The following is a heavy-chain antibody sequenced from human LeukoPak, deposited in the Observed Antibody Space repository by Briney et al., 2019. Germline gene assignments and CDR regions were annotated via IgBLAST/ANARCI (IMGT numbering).Heavy chain of an antibody. V-gene: IGHV2-5*02. CDR2: IYWDDEK. D-gene: IGHD3-10*01. Sequence: SGPALVKPTQTLTLTCTFSGFSLSTSGVGVGWIRQPPGKAPQRLALIYWDDEKYYSPSLKSRLSISRDTSRNQVVLTMTNMDPLDTGTYFSAHSYYFGSRSYYNVWFAPWGLGTLVSVSS. CDR1: GFSLSTSGVG. J-gene: IGHJ5*02. CDR3: AHSYYFGSRSYYNVWFAP.